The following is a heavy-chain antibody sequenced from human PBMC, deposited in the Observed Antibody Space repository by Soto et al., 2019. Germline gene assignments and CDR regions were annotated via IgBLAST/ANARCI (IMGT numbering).Heavy chain of an antibody. V-gene: IGHV4-59*01. CDR1: VDSISRSY. D-gene: IGHD3-10*01. CDR2: IYYSGST. J-gene: IGHJ4*01. CDR3: ARLGSTTLHADY. Sequence: SETLSLTCTVSVDSISRSYWIGIRHPPGKGREWIGYIYYSGSTNYTPSLQSRVTISVDTPKNQFSLTLSSVIAAGTAVSFFARLGSTTLHADYWGHGTLVTGSS.